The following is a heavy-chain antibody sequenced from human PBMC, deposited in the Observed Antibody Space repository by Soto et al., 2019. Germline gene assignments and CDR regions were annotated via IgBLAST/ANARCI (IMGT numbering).Heavy chain of an antibody. D-gene: IGHD1-26*01. V-gene: IGHV4-31*03. CDR3: ARIVGATYFDY. CDR2: IYYSGST. Sequence: QVQLQESGPGLVKPSQTLSLTCTVSGGSISSGGYYWYWIRQHPGKGLEWIGYIYYSGSTYYNPSLKSRLTISVDTSKNQFSLKLSSVTAADTAVYYCARIVGATYFDYWGQGTLVTVSS. J-gene: IGHJ4*02. CDR1: GGSISSGGYY.